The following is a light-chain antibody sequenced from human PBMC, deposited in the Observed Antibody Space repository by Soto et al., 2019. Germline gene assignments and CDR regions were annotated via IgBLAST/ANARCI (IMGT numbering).Light chain of an antibody. CDR1: SSDVGGYNY. Sequence: QSALTQPASVSGSPGQSITISCTGTSSDVGGYNYVSWYQQHPGKAPKLMIYYVSNRPSGVSNRFSGSKSGNTASLTISGLRAEDEADYYCSSYTSSRTYVFGTGTKLTVL. V-gene: IGLV2-14*03. J-gene: IGLJ1*01. CDR2: YVS. CDR3: SSYTSSRTYV.